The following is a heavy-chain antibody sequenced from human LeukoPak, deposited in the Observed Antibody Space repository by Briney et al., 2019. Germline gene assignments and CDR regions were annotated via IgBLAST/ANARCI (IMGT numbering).Heavy chain of an antibody. CDR3: ARAAIGGDQGPY. Sequence: KTSETLSLTCAVSGGSISSGGYSWSWIRQPPGKGLEWIGYIYYSGSTYYNSSLKSRVIISVDTSKNQFSLKLSSVTAADTAVYYCARAAIGGDQGPYWGQGTLVTVSS. CDR1: GGSISSGGYS. J-gene: IGHJ4*02. CDR2: IYYSGST. V-gene: IGHV4-30-4*07. D-gene: IGHD2-21*02.